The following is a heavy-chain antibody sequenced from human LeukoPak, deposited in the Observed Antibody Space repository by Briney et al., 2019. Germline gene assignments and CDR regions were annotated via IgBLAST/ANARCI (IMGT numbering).Heavy chain of an antibody. V-gene: IGHV6-1*01. CDR3: ARGGTTGPETYNWFDP. J-gene: IGHJ5*02. D-gene: IGHD1-1*01. Sequence: SQTLSLTCAISGDSVSSNSAAWNWIRQSPSRGLEWLGRTYYRSKWYNDYAVSVKSRITINPDTSKNQFSLQLNSVTPEDTAVYYCARGGTTGPETYNWFDPWGQGTLVTVSS. CDR2: TYYRSKWYN. CDR1: GDSVSSNSAA.